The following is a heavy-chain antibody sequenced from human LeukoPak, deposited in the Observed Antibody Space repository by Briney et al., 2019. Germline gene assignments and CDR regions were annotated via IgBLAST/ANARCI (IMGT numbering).Heavy chain of an antibody. CDR1: GFTFSSYW. D-gene: IGHD4-17*01. V-gene: IGHV3-7*01. CDR3: ARDPPSADYGDHEGVAFDI. CDR2: IKQDGSEK. Sequence: PGGSLRLSCAASGFTFSSYWMSWVRQAPGKGLEWVANIKQDGSEKYYVDSVKGRFTISRDNAKNSLYLQMNSLRAEDTAVYYCARDPPSADYGDHEGVAFDIWGQGTMVTVSS. J-gene: IGHJ3*02.